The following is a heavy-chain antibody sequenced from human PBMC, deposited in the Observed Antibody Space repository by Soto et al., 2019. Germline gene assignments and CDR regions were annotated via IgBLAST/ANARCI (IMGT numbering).Heavy chain of an antibody. CDR2: IIPIFGTA. Sequence: QVQLVQSGAEVKKPGSSVKVSCKASGGTFSSYAISWVRQAPGQGLEWMGGIIPIFGTANYAQKFQGRVTITADXXTXTXCMELSSLRSEDTAVYYCARSSYGSSWYHPYYGMDVWGQGTTVTVSS. D-gene: IGHD6-13*01. J-gene: IGHJ6*02. CDR3: ARSSYGSSWYHPYYGMDV. CDR1: GGTFSSYA. V-gene: IGHV1-69*12.